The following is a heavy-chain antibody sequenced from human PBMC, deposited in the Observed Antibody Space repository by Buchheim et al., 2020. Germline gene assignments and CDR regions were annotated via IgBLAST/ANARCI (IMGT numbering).Heavy chain of an antibody. CDR1: GFTFSSYG. V-gene: IGHV3-30*18. J-gene: IGHJ6*02. CDR3: AKDRKVVVANEKYYYYYYGMDV. Sequence: QVQLVESGGGVVQPGRSLRLSCAASGFTFSSYGMHWVRQAPGKGLEWVAVISYDGSNKYYADSVKGRFTISRDNSKNTLYLQMNSLRAEDTAVYYCAKDRKVVVANEKYYYYYYGMDVWGQGTT. D-gene: IGHD2-15*01. CDR2: ISYDGSNK.